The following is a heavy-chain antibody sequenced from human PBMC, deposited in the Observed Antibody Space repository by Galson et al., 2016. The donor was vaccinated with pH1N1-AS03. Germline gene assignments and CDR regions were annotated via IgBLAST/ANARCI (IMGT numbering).Heavy chain of an antibody. D-gene: IGHD7-27*01. V-gene: IGHV1-69*13. CDR3: GRGGVSWGYIDS. Sequence: SVKVSCKASGDTFSSYTINWVRQAPGQGLEWMGGIIVLVGATNSAQKFQGRVTISADESTSTTYMEVASLTSEDTAVYYCGRGGVSWGYIDSWGQGTLVTVSS. CDR1: GDTFSSYT. J-gene: IGHJ4*02. CDR2: IIVLVGAT.